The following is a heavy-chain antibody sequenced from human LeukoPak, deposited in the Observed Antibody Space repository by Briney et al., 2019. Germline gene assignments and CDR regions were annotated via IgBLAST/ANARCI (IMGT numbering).Heavy chain of an antibody. CDR1: GGSISSYY. CDR3: ARDFPAPYYYYYYMDV. Sequence: SETLSVTCTVSGGSISSYYWSWIRQPAGKGLEWIGRIYTSGSTNYNPSLKSRVTMSVDTSKNQFSLKLSSVTAADTAVYYCARDFPAPYYYYYYMDVWGKGTTLTVSS. J-gene: IGHJ6*03. CDR2: IYTSGST. V-gene: IGHV4-4*07.